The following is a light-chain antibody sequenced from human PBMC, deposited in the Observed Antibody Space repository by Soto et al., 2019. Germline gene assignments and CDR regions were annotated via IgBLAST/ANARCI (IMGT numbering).Light chain of an antibody. CDR2: GVS. J-gene: IGKJ1*01. V-gene: IGKV3-15*01. CDR1: QSVGSN. Sequence: EILMTQSPDTVSVSPGERVTLSCRASQSVGSNLAWHQQKPGQPPRLLMYGVSTRATGIPARFSGSGSGTDFTLTISILQSEDSAVYSCQQYNNLPPWTFGQGTKVELK. CDR3: QQYNNLPPWT.